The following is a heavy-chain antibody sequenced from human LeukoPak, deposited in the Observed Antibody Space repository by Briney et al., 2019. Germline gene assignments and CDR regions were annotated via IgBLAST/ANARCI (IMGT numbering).Heavy chain of an antibody. D-gene: IGHD3-10*01. CDR3: AKDGGLWVSARSGDS. CDR2: LTTSDGNT. V-gene: IGHV3-23*01. J-gene: IGHJ4*02. CDR1: GFTVSSNY. Sequence: GGYLRLSCAASGFTVSSNYMSWVRPAQGQGLEGVSTLTTSDGNTYVADPVKGRFTGSRDNSKNTLFLQMNSLRAEDTAVYYCAKDGGLWVSARSGDSWGRGTLVTVSS.